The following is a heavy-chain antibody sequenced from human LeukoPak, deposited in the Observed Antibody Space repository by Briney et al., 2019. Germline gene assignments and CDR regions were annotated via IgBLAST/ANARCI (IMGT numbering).Heavy chain of an antibody. CDR1: GYSISSGYY. CDR3: ARFGRGNFDY. Sequence: SETLSLTCTVSGYSISSGYYWGWIRQPPGKGLEWIGSIYHSGSTYYNPSLKSRVTISVDTSKNQFSLKLSSVTAADTAVYYCARFGRGNFDYWGQGTLVTVSS. V-gene: IGHV4-38-2*02. D-gene: IGHD3-16*01. CDR2: IYHSGST. J-gene: IGHJ4*02.